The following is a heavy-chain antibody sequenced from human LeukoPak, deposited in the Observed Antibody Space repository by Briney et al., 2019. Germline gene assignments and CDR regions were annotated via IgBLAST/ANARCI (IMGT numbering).Heavy chain of an antibody. V-gene: IGHV3-15*01. CDR3: TSNLYCSTSSCYTLDN. CDR1: GFIFSNGW. J-gene: IGHJ4*02. CDR2: IKSKSERGTT. Sequence: GGSVRLFCAASGFIFSNGWKIWLRQAPGKGLEGVGRIKSKSERGTTDYAAPVKGRFTISRDGSTNTVYLHMNSLKTEDTAVYFCTSNLYCSTSSCYTLDNWGQGTLVAVSP. D-gene: IGHD2-2*02.